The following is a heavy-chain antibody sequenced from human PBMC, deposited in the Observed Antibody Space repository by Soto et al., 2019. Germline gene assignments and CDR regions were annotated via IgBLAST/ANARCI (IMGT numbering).Heavy chain of an antibody. Sequence: QVQLVQSGAEVKKPGSSVKVSCKASGGTFGIYAITWVRQAPGQGLEWMGGIIAFSDIVNYTQKLQGRVTISADESKNTAYMDLGSLRSEDTAVYYCARSLYSSSWYHSGNSYYYYGMDVWGQGTTVTVSS. CDR3: ARSLYSSSWYHSGNSYYYYGMDV. D-gene: IGHD6-13*01. CDR2: IIAFSDIV. V-gene: IGHV1-69*12. J-gene: IGHJ6*02. CDR1: GGTFGIYA.